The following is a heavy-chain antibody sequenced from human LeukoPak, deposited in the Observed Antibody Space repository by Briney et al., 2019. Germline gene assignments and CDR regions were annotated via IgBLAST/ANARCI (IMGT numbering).Heavy chain of an antibody. CDR2: TNSGGTNT. Sequence: PGGSLRLSCATSGFPFSDFSMTWVRQAPGKVLEWISTTNSGGTNTYYAESVKGRFTISRDNSKNALYLQVSSLRVEDTAIYYCAKQSYARSLGEGGPGTLVTVSS. D-gene: IGHD3-16*01. CDR3: AKQSYARSLGE. V-gene: IGHV3-23*01. CDR1: GFPFSDFS. J-gene: IGHJ4*02.